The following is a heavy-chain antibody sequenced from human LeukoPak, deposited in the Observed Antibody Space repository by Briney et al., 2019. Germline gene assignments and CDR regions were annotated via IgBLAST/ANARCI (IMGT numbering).Heavy chain of an antibody. CDR2: IYYSGST. V-gene: IGHV4-39*01. D-gene: IGHD4-23*01. J-gene: IGHJ4*02. CDR3: ARQYRYNDYGGNSGGFDY. Sequence: PSETLSLTCTVSGGSISSSSYYWGWIRQPPGKGLEWIGSIYYSGSTYYNPSLKSRVTISVDTSKNQFSLKLSSVTAADTAVYYCARQYRYNDYGGNSGGFDYWGQGTLVTVSS. CDR1: GGSISSSSYY.